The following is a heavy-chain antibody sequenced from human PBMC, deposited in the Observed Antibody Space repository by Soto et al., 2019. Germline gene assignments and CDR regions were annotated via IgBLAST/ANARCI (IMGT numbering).Heavy chain of an antibody. J-gene: IGHJ4*02. CDR3: AKPADDFWSGYHGVVPFDY. CDR1: GFTFSSYG. D-gene: IGHD3-3*01. Sequence: QVQLVESGGGVVQPGGSLRLSCAASGFTFSSYGMHWVRQAPGKGLEWVAVISYDGSNKYYADSVKGRFTISRDNSKNTLYLQMNSLRAEDTAVYYCAKPADDFWSGYHGVVPFDYWGQGTLVTVSS. V-gene: IGHV3-30*18. CDR2: ISYDGSNK.